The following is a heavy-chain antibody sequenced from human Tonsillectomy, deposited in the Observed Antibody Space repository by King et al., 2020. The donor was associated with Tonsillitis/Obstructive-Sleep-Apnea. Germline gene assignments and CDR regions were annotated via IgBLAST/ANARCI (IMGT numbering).Heavy chain of an antibody. CDR3: AREPLEYSSSSLGWFDP. CDR1: GYTFTTYA. CDR2: INAGNGNT. J-gene: IGHJ5*02. Sequence: QLVQSGAEVKKPGASVKVSCKASGYTFTTYAMHWVRQAPGQRLEWMGWINAGNGNTKYSQKFQGRVTITRDTSASTAYMELSSLGSEDTAVYYCAREPLEYSSSSLGWFDPWGQGTLVTVSS. V-gene: IGHV1-3*01. D-gene: IGHD6-6*01.